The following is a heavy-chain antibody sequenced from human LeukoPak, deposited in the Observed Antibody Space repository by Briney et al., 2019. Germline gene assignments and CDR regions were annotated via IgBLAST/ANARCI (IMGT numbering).Heavy chain of an antibody. CDR3: ARHKKKYRLGYYYDSPSELDP. CDR1: GGSISSGGYY. J-gene: IGHJ5*02. Sequence: KTSQTLSLTCTVSGGSISSGGYYWSWIRQHPGKGLEWIGYIYYSGSTYYNPSLKSRVTISVDTSKNQFSLKLSSVTAADTAVYYCARHKKKYRLGYYYDSPSELDPWGQGTLVTVSS. D-gene: IGHD3-22*01. V-gene: IGHV4-31*03. CDR2: IYYSGST.